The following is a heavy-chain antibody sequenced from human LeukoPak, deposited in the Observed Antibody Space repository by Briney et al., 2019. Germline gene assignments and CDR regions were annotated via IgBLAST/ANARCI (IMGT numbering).Heavy chain of an antibody. Sequence: PSETLSLTCTVSGGSISSSSYYWGWIRQPPGKGLEWIGSIYYSGSTYYNPSLKSRVTISVDTSKNQFSLKLSSVTAADTAVYYCARVSDFWSGRNWFDPWGQGTLVTVSS. V-gene: IGHV4-39*07. J-gene: IGHJ5*02. D-gene: IGHD3-3*01. CDR1: GGSISSSSYY. CDR3: ARVSDFWSGRNWFDP. CDR2: IYYSGST.